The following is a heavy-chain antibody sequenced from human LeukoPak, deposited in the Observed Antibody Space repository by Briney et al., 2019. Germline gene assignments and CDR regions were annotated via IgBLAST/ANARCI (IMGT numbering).Heavy chain of an antibody. D-gene: IGHD6-13*01. J-gene: IGHJ5*02. CDR1: GFTSSSYA. CDR2: ISGSGGST. CDR3: AKDRAAAGLVNWFDP. Sequence: GGSLRLSCAASGFTSSSYAMSWVRQAPGKGLEWVSAISGSGGSTYYADSVKGRFTISRDNSKNTLYLQMNSLRAEDTAVYYCAKDRAAAGLVNWFDPWGQGTLVTVSS. V-gene: IGHV3-23*01.